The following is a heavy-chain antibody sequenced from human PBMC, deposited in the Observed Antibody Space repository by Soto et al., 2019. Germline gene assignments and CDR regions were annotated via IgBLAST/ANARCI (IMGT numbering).Heavy chain of an antibody. V-gene: IGHV3-9*01. CDR3: AKARIAVAGYFDY. CDR1: GFTFDDYA. D-gene: IGHD6-19*01. CDR2: ISWNSGSI. J-gene: IGHJ4*02. Sequence: EVQLVESGGGLVQPGRSLRLSCAASGFTFDDYAMHWVRQAPGKGLEWVSGISWNSGSIGYADSVKGRFTISRDNAKNSLYLQMNRLRAEDTALYYCAKARIAVAGYFDYWGQGTLVTVSS.